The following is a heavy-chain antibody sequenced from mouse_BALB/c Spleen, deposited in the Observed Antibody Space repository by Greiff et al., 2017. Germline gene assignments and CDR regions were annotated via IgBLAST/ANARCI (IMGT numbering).Heavy chain of an antibody. CDR3: ARGRIYYGYGQGYYFDY. Sequence: EVMLVESGGGLVKPGGSLKLSCAASGFTFSGYAMSWVRQTPEKRLEWVASISSGGSTYYPDSVKGRFTISRDNARNILYLQMSSLRSEDTAMYYCARGRIYYGYGQGYYFDYWGQGTTLTVSS. CDR1: GFTFSGYA. CDR2: ISSGGST. V-gene: IGHV5-6-5*01. J-gene: IGHJ2*01. D-gene: IGHD2-2*01.